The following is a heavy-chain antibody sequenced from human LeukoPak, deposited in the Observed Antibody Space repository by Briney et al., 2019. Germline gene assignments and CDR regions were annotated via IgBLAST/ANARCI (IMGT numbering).Heavy chain of an antibody. CDR2: IRYDGSNK. J-gene: IGHJ4*02. Sequence: PGGSLRLSCAASGFTFSSYGMHWVRQAPGKGLEWVAFIRYDGSNKYYADSVKGRFTISRDNSKNTLYLEMNSLRAEDTAVYYRAKPAGYSSSWYPNFDYWGQGTLVTVSS. D-gene: IGHD6-13*01. CDR3: AKPAGYSSSWYPNFDY. CDR1: GFTFSSYG. V-gene: IGHV3-30*02.